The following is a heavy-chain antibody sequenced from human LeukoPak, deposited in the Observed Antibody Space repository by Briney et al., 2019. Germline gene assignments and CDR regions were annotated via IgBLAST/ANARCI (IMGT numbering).Heavy chain of an antibody. Sequence: SGTLSLTCAVSGGSISSSNWWSWVRQPPGQGLEWIGEIYHSGSTNYNPSLKSRVTISVDESKNQYSLKLSSVTAADTAVYYCARSGYCSSTSCYLAYYYGMDVWGKGTTVTVSS. D-gene: IGHD2-2*01. CDR1: GGSISSSNW. CDR3: ARSGYCSSTSCYLAYYYGMDV. CDR2: IYHSGST. V-gene: IGHV4-4*02. J-gene: IGHJ6*04.